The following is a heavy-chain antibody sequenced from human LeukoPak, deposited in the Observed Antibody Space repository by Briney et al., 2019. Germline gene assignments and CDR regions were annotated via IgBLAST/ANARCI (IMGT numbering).Heavy chain of an antibody. CDR3: ATMGVVGATPGLYYFDY. CDR2: ICDDGSNK. Sequence: GGSLRLSCAASGFTFSSYGMHWVRQAPGKGLEWVAVICDDGSNKYYADSVKGRFTISRDNSKNTLYLQMNSLRTEDTAVFYCATMGVVGATPGLYYFDYWGQGALVTVSS. D-gene: IGHD1-26*01. J-gene: IGHJ4*02. V-gene: IGHV3-33*08. CDR1: GFTFSSYG.